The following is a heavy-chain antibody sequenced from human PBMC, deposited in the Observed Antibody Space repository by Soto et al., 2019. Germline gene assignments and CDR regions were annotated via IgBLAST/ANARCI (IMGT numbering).Heavy chain of an antibody. CDR3: ARAQCSSTSCYGVDDYYYGMDV. CDR2: ISSSSSTI. V-gene: IGHV3-48*02. J-gene: IGHJ6*02. CDR1: GFTFSSYS. D-gene: IGHD2-2*01. Sequence: GGSLRLSCAASGFTFSSYSMNWVRQAPGKGLEWVSYISSSSSTIYYADSVKGRFTISRDNAKNSLYLQMNSLRDEDTAVYYCARAQCSSTSCYGVDDYYYGMDVWGQGTTVTVSS.